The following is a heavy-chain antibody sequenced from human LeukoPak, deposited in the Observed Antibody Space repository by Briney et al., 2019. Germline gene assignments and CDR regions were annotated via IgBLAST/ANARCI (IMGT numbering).Heavy chain of an antibody. J-gene: IGHJ4*02. CDR2: INTNTGNP. D-gene: IGHD4-17*01. CDR1: GYTFTSYA. Sequence: ASVKVSCKASGYTFTSYAMHWVRQAPGQGLEWMGWINTNTGNPTYAQGFTGRFVFSLDTSVSTAYLQISSLKAEDTAVYYCARQAGDDYGDYRFHYYFDYWGQGTLVTVSS. CDR3: ARQAGDDYGDYRFHYYFDY. V-gene: IGHV7-4-1*02.